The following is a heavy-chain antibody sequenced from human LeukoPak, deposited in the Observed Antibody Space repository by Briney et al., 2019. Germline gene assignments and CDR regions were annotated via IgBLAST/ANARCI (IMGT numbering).Heavy chain of an antibody. CDR2: ISYDGKNK. V-gene: IGHV3-30*04. CDR3: ARRVLGSSDWYFDL. J-gene: IGHJ2*01. Sequence: GRSLRLSCAASGFTFTTYTMHWVRQAPGKGLEWGAVISYDGKNKYYADSVRGRFTISRDNSKNTMYIQMNSLRAEDTAVYYCARRVLGSSDWYFDLWGRGTLVTVSS. CDR1: GFTFTTYT. D-gene: IGHD6-6*01.